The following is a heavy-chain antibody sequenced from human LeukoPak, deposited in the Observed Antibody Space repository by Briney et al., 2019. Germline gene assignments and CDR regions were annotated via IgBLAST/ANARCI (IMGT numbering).Heavy chain of an antibody. CDR1: GFTFSSYW. Sequence: QAGGSLRLSCAASGFTFSSYWMHWVRQAPGKGLVWVSRINSDGSSTSYADSVKGRFTISRDNAKNTLYLQMNSLRAEDTAVYYCARGYSSGWYYFDYWGQGTLVTVSS. V-gene: IGHV3-74*01. J-gene: IGHJ4*02. D-gene: IGHD6-19*01. CDR3: ARGYSSGWYYFDY. CDR2: INSDGSST.